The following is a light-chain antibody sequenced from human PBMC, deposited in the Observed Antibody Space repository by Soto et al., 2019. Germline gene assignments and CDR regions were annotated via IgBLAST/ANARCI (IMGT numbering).Light chain of an antibody. Sequence: EIVLTQSPGTLSLSPGERATLSCRASQSVSSSYLAWYQQKPGQAPRLLIYGASSRATGIPDRFSGSGSGTDFTLTISRLEPEDFALYYCQQYGSSPVTFGQGTRLESK. J-gene: IGKJ5*01. CDR3: QQYGSSPVT. CDR2: GAS. CDR1: QSVSSSY. V-gene: IGKV3-20*01.